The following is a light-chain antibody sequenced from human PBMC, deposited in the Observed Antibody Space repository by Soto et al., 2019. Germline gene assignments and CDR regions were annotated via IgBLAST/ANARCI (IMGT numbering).Light chain of an antibody. Sequence: IQLTQAPSSLSASVGDRVTLTCRASQGITSYLAWYQQKPGKAPHLLIYGASTLQSGVPSKFSGSGSGTEFTLTISSLQPEDFATYYCQQLNDYPITFGQGTRLEMK. CDR2: GAS. V-gene: IGKV1-9*01. CDR1: QGITSY. J-gene: IGKJ5*01. CDR3: QQLNDYPIT.